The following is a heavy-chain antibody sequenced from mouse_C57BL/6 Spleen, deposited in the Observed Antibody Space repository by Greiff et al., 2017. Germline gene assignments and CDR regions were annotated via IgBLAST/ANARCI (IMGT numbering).Heavy chain of an antibody. D-gene: IGHD2-12*01. CDR3: TIYSSWFAY. Sequence: VKLQQSGAELVRPGASVTLSCKASGYTFTDYEMHWVKQTPVHGLEWIGAIDPETGGTAYNQKFKGKAILTADQSSSTAYMELRSLTSEDSAVYYCTIYSSWFAYWGQGTLVTVSA. CDR2: IDPETGGT. J-gene: IGHJ3*01. V-gene: IGHV1-15*01. CDR1: GYTFTDYE.